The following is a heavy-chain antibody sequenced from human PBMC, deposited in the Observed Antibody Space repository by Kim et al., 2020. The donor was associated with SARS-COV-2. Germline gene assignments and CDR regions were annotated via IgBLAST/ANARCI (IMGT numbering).Heavy chain of an antibody. J-gene: IGHJ5*02. CDR1: GFTFSSYA. CDR2: ISYDGSNK. Sequence: GGSLRLSCAASGFTFSSYAMHWVRQAPGKGLEWVAVISYDGSNKYYADSVKGRFTISRDNSKNTLYLQMNSLGAEDTAVYYCTRPGGSGSYFSWFDPWC. D-gene: IGHD3-10*01. CDR3: TRPGGSGSYFSWFDP. V-gene: IGHV3-30-3*01.